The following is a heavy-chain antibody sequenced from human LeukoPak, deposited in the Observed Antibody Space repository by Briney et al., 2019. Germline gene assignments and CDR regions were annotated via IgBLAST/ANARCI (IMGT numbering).Heavy chain of an antibody. CDR1: GYSXPDYW. J-gene: IGHJ5*01. D-gene: IGHD2-8*01. Sequence: AESLKISCKGSGYSXPDYWIGWVRQMPGKGLEWMGVIYPGDSDTRYSPSFQGQVTISADKSISTAFLQWGSLKASDTAMYFCARNVLPDSWGQGTLVTVSS. CDR2: IYPGDSDT. CDR3: ARNVLPDS. V-gene: IGHV5-51*01.